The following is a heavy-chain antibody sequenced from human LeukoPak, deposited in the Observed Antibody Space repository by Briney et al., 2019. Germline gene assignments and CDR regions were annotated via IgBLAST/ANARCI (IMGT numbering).Heavy chain of an antibody. CDR2: ISSSGSTI. D-gene: IGHD3-22*01. Sequence: GGSLRLSCAASGFTFSSYEMNWVRQAPGKGLEWVSYISSSGSTIYYADSVKGRFTISRDNAKNSLYLQMNSLRAEDTAVYYCARASVVVVILDAIDIWGQGTMVTVSS. CDR3: ARASVVVVILDAIDI. J-gene: IGHJ3*02. V-gene: IGHV3-48*03. CDR1: GFTFSSYE.